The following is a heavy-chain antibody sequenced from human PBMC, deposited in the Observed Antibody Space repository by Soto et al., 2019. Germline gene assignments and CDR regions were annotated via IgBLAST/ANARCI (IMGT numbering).Heavy chain of an antibody. V-gene: IGHV2-5*02. Sequence: QITLKESGPTLVRPTQTLTLTCTFSGFSLSTTGVGVGWIRQPPGKALEWLALIYWDDDKRYSPSLKSRLTITKDTSKNEVILTMTNMDPVDTARYYCAQRLPHYGLGRERGNGFAPWGQGTLVTVSS. D-gene: IGHD3-10*01. CDR2: IYWDDDK. CDR3: AQRLPHYGLGRERGNGFAP. CDR1: GFSLSTTGVG. J-gene: IGHJ5*02.